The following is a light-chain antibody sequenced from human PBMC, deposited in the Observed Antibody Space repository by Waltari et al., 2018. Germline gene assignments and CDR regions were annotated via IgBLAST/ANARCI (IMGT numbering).Light chain of an antibody. CDR1: KLGDKY. CDR2: QDS. Sequence: SYELTQPPSVSVSPGQTGSITCSGDKLGDKYACWYQQKPGQSPVLVIYQDSKRPSGIPGRFSGSNSGNTATLTISGTQAMDEADYYCQAWDSSTVVFGGGTKLTVL. V-gene: IGLV3-1*01. CDR3: QAWDSSTVV. J-gene: IGLJ2*01.